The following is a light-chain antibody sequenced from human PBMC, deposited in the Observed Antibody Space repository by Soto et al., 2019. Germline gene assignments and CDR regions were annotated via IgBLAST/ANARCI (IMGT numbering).Light chain of an antibody. J-gene: IGKJ4*01. V-gene: IGKV2-24*01. CDR1: QSLVHTNGNTY. CDR3: MQTAQFPLT. CDR2: KVA. Sequence: DIVMTQTPLSSPVTLGQPASISCRSSQSLVHTNGNTYLSWLQQRPGQPPRLLLYKVARRLSGVPDRFSGSGAGTDFKLKISRVEVEDVGVYYCMQTAQFPLTFGGGTKVEIK.